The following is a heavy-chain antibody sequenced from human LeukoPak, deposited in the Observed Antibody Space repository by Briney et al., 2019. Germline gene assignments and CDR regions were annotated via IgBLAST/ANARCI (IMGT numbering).Heavy chain of an antibody. CDR1: GFTFSSYA. D-gene: IGHD3-3*01. J-gene: IGHJ3*02. V-gene: IGHV3-23*01. CDR3: AKWMVRRDFWSGAFDI. CDR2: ISGSGYNS. Sequence: GGSLRLSCAASGFTFSSYAISWVRQAPGKGLEWVSAISGSGYNSYHADSVKGRFTISRDNSKNTLFLQMNSLRAEDTAIYYCAKWMVRRDFWSGAFDIWGQGTMVTV.